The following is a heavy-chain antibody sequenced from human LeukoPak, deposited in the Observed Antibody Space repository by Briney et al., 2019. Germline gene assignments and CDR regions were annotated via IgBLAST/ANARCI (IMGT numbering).Heavy chain of an antibody. J-gene: IGHJ5*02. CDR3: VKKLVADNPPFS. CDR2: ITGSGGST. D-gene: IGHD2/OR15-2a*01. V-gene: IGHV3-23*01. Sequence: PGGSLRLSCAASGLSFSTYAMSWVRQGPGKGLEWVSGITGSGGSTYYADSVKGRFTISRDNSKNTLYLQMNSLRAEDTAIYYCVKKLVADNPPFSWGQGTLVTVSS. CDR1: GLSFSTYA.